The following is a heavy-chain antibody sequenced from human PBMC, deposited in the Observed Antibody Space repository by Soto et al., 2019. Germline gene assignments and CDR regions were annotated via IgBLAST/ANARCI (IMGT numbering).Heavy chain of an antibody. D-gene: IGHD6-13*01. Sequence: SGPTLVNPTQTLTLTCTFSGFSLSTSGVGVGWIRQPPGKALEWLALIYWDDDKRYSPSLKSRLTITKDTSKNQVVLTMTNMDPVDTAKYYCAQTEISSCYGYYYYMDVCGKATTVTVSS. CDR3: AQTEISSCYGYYYYMDV. V-gene: IGHV2-5*02. CDR1: GFSLSTSGVG. J-gene: IGHJ6*03. CDR2: IYWDDDK.